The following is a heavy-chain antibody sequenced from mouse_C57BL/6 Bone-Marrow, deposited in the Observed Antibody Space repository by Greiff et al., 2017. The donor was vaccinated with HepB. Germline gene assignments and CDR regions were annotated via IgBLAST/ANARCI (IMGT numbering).Heavy chain of an antibody. V-gene: IGHV5-12*01. CDR1: GFTFSDYY. CDR3: ARRSYWYFDV. Sequence: EVKLVESGGGLVQPGGSLKLSCAASGFTFSDYYMYWVRQTPEKRLEWVAYISNGGGSTYYPDTVKGRFTISRDNAKNTLYLQMSRLKSEDTAMYYCARRSYWYFDVWGTGTTVTVSS. CDR2: ISNGGGST. J-gene: IGHJ1*03.